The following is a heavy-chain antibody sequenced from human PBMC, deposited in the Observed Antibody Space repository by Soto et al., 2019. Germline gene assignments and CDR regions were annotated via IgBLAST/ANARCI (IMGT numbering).Heavy chain of an antibody. CDR3: THRRLGSPSGAMDV. J-gene: IGHJ6*02. V-gene: IGHV2-5*05. Sequence: QITLKESGPTLVKPTQTLTLTCTFSGFSLTTSGVGVGWIRQPPGKALEWLAFIYWDDDKRYGLSLKTRLTIIKDPSKNQVVLTMTNVDPVDTATYYGTHRRLGSPSGAMDVWGQGTTVTVSS. CDR1: GFSLTTSGVG. D-gene: IGHD1-26*01. CDR2: IYWDDDK.